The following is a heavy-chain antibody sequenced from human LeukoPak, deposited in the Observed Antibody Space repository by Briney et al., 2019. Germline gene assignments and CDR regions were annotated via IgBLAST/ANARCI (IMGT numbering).Heavy chain of an antibody. D-gene: IGHD4-17*01. Sequence: SETLSLTCSVSGGSISSNGYYWGWIRQPPGKGLEWIGAIYYSGSAYYNPSLKSRVTISVDTSKNQFSLKVTSVTAADTAIYSCARAYGARPYYYFDYWGQGTLVTVSS. CDR2: IYYSGSA. CDR1: GGSISSNGYY. CDR3: ARAYGARPYYYFDY. J-gene: IGHJ4*02. V-gene: IGHV4-39*01.